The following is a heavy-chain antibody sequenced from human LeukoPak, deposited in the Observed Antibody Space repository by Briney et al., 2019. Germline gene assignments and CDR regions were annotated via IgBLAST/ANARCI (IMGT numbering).Heavy chain of an antibody. D-gene: IGHD6-25*01. J-gene: IGHJ5*02. CDR3: ARGDERRQRMGWFDP. Sequence: QPGGSLRLSCAASGFTFSRYWMHWVRQAPGKGLVWVSRINSDGSSTSYADSVKGRFTISRDNAKNTLYLQMNSLRAEDTAVYYCARGDERRQRMGWFDPWGQGTLVTVSS. CDR2: INSDGSST. V-gene: IGHV3-74*01. CDR1: GFTFSRYW.